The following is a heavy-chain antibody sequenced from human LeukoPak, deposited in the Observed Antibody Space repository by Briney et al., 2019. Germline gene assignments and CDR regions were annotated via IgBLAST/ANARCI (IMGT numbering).Heavy chain of an antibody. CDR2: ISPGDFDT. J-gene: IGHJ6*02. CDR3: ARHQGGMDV. V-gene: IGHV5-51*01. Sequence: ESLKISCKGSGYSFTSYWIGWVRQMPGKGLEWMGMISPGDFDTRYTPSFKGQVTISADKSISTAYLQWSSLKASDTAIYYCARHQGGMDVWGQGTTVTVSS. CDR1: GYSFTSYW.